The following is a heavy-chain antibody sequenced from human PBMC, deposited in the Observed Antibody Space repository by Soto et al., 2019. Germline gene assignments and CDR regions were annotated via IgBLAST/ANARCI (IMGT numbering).Heavy chain of an antibody. D-gene: IGHD2-8*02. CDR1: GYSFTSYW. J-gene: IGHJ6*02. CDR3: ARRSAVVKARSSYDYPYSAMDV. CDR2: IYPAKSDS. V-gene: IGHV5-51*01. Sequence: GESLKISCVGSGYSFTSYWIAWVRQMPGKGLEWMGIIYPAKSDSRYSPSFQGQVTISADKSVRTAYLQWSSLKASDTAMYFCARRSAVVKARSSYDYPYSAMDVWGQGTTVTVSS.